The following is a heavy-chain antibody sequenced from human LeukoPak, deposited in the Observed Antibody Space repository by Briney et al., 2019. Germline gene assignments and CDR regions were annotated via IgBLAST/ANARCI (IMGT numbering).Heavy chain of an antibody. CDR1: GGSVSSGSYY. D-gene: IGHD6-19*01. CDR3: ARGSGWLDY. J-gene: IGHJ4*02. Sequence: SETLSLTCTVSGGSVSSGSYYWSWIRQPPGKGLEWIGYLYYSGSTKYNPSLKSRVTISVDTSKNQFSLKLTSVTAADTAVYYCARGSGWLDYWGQGTLVTVSS. V-gene: IGHV4-61*01. CDR2: LYYSGST.